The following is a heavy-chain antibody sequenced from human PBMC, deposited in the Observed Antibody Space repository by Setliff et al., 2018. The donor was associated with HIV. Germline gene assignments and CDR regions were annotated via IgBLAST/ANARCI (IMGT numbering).Heavy chain of an antibody. CDR3: ASGEYSYGYRFDY. CDR1: GGSFSVYY. CDR2: INHSGST. Sequence: SETLSLTCAVSGGSFSVYYWSWIRQPPGKGLEWIGEINHSGSTNYNPSLKSRVTISVDTSKNHFSLKLSSVTAADTAVYYCASGEYSYGYRFDYWGQGTLVTVSS. J-gene: IGHJ4*02. V-gene: IGHV4-34*01. D-gene: IGHD5-18*01.